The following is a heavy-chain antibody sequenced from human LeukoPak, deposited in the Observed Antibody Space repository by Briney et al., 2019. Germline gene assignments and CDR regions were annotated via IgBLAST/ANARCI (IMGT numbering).Heavy chain of an antibody. Sequence: ASVKVSCKTSGYTFTSYGISWVRQAPGQGLEWMGWISVYNGNTNYAQKLQGRVAMTTDTSTSTAYMELGSLRSDDTAVYYCVRGAVAGTNLFDCWGQGTLVTVSS. D-gene: IGHD6-19*01. V-gene: IGHV1-18*01. CDR1: GYTFTSYG. CDR2: ISVYNGNT. J-gene: IGHJ4*02. CDR3: VRGAVAGTNLFDC.